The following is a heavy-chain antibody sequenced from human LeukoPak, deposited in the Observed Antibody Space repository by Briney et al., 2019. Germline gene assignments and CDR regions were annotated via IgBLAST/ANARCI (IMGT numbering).Heavy chain of an antibody. Sequence: ASGTLSLTCAVYGGSFSGYYWSWIRQPPGKGLEWIGEINHSGSTNYNPSLKSRVTISVDTSKNQFSLKLSSVTAADTAVYYCARGRRYSSSWSDYWGQGTLVTVSS. D-gene: IGHD6-13*01. CDR3: ARGRRYSSSWSDY. CDR1: GGSFSGYY. V-gene: IGHV4-34*01. CDR2: INHSGST. J-gene: IGHJ4*02.